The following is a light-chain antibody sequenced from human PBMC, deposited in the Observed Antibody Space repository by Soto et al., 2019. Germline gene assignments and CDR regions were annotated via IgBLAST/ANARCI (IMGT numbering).Light chain of an antibody. CDR3: QSYDSSNQNVV. V-gene: IGLV6-57*02. CDR2: EDN. CDR1: SGSIASNY. J-gene: IGLJ2*01. Sequence: NFMLTQPHSVSESPGKTVTISCTGSSGSIASNYVQWYQQRPGSAPTTVIYEDNQRPSGVPDRFSGSIDRSSNSASLTISGLKTEDEADYYCQSYDSSNQNVVFGGGTKVTVL.